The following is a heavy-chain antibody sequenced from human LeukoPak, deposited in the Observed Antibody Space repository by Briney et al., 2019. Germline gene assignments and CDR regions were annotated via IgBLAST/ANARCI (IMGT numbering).Heavy chain of an antibody. CDR1: GFTFSNFG. CDR3: ARDRHVYYDILTGYASYFEY. Sequence: GSMLLSCAASGFTFSNFGMHWVRQAPGKGLEWVAFIRYDGSNKYYSDSVKGRFTIFRDSSKNTLYLQMNSLRPEDTGVYYCARDRHVYYDILTGYASYFEYWGQGALVTVSS. CDR2: IRYDGSNK. D-gene: IGHD3-9*01. V-gene: IGHV3-30*02. J-gene: IGHJ4*02.